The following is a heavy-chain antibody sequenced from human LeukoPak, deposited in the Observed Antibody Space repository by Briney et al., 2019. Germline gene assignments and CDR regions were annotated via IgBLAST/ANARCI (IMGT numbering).Heavy chain of an antibody. J-gene: IGHJ4*02. Sequence: GGSLRLSCAASGFTFDDYAMHWVRQAPGKGLEWVSGISWDSGSIGYADSVKGRFTISRDNAKNTLYLQMKSLRVEDTAVYYCVREMATIDWGQGTPVTVSS. D-gene: IGHD5-24*01. CDR2: ISWDSGSI. CDR3: VREMATID. V-gene: IGHV3-9*01. CDR1: GFTFDDYA.